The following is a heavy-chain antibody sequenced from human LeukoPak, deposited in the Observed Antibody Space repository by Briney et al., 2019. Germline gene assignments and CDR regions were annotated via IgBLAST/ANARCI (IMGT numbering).Heavy chain of an antibody. Sequence: GGSLRLSCAASGFTFSSYGMHWVRQAPGKGLEWVAFIRYDGSNKYYADSVKGRFTISRDNSKNTLYLQMNSLRAEDTAVYYCARAGWLQSFFSYWGQGTLVTVSS. J-gene: IGHJ4*02. CDR3: ARAGWLQSFFSY. CDR2: IRYDGSNK. D-gene: IGHD5-24*01. V-gene: IGHV3-30*02. CDR1: GFTFSSYG.